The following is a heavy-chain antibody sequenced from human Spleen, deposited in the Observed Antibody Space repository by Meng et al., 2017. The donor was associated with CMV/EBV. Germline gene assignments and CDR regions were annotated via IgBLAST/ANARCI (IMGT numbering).Heavy chain of an antibody. CDR3: AKAYLASNYPWDWFDP. J-gene: IGHJ5*02. CDR1: GFTFSHAW. D-gene: IGHD4-11*01. V-gene: IGHV3-15*05. CDR2: IKSKSDVGPI. Sequence: GESLKISCAASGFTFSHAWMNWVRQAPGKGLEWVGRIKSKSDVGPIYYAAPVKGRFTISRDDSKNTLYLQMNSLRAEDTAVYYCAKAYLASNYPWDWFDPWGQGTLVTVSS.